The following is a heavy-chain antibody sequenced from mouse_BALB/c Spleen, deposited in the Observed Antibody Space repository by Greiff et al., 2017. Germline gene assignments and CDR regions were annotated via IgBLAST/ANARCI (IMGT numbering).Heavy chain of an antibody. Sequence: EVQLVESGGGLVQPGGSLRLSCATSGFTFTDYYMSWVRQPPGKALEWLGFIRNKANGYTTEYSASVKGRFTISRDNSQSILYLQMNTLRAEDSATYYCARDITTTVRGYAMDYWGQGTSVTVSS. CDR2: IRNKANGYTT. CDR1: GFTFTDYY. J-gene: IGHJ4*01. D-gene: IGHD1-1*01. CDR3: ARDITTTVRGYAMDY. V-gene: IGHV7-3*02.